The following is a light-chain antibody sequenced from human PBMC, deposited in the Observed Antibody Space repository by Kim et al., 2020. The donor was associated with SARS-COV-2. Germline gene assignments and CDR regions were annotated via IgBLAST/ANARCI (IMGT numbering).Light chain of an antibody. V-gene: IGKV1-5*03. J-gene: IGKJ1*01. CDR1: QSISDW. CDR3: LQYKTFWT. CDR2: KAS. Sequence: DIQMTQSPSTLSASVGDRVTVTCRASQSISDWVAWYQQKPGKAPKLLMYKASTLETGVPSRFSGSGSGTEFTLTISSLQPDDFATYYCLQYKTFWTFGQGTKVDIK.